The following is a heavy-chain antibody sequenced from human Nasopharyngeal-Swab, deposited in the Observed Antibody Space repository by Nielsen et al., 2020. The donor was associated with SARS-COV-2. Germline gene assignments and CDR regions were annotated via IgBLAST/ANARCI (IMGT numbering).Heavy chain of an antibody. V-gene: IGHV1-18*01. Sequence: ASVKVSCTASGSTFTSYGISWVRQAPGQGLEWMGWISAYNGNTNYAQKLQGRVTMTTDTSTSTAYMELRSLRSDDTPVYYCARVEAAAGYYYYYYMDVWGKGTTVTVSS. CDR1: GSTFTSYG. CDR2: ISAYNGNT. CDR3: ARVEAAAGYYYYYYMDV. J-gene: IGHJ6*03. D-gene: IGHD6-13*01.